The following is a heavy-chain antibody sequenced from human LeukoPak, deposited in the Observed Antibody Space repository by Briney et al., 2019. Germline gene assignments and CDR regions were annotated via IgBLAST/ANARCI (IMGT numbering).Heavy chain of an antibody. Sequence: GGSLRLSCAASGFTFSNHGMNWVRQAPGKGLEWLSGISPRGGGTYYADSVKGRFTISRDNSKNTLYLQMNSLRAEDTAVYYCAKGGFPYAFDIWGQGTMVTVSS. J-gene: IGHJ3*02. D-gene: IGHD3-16*01. V-gene: IGHV3-23*01. CDR3: AKGGFPYAFDI. CDR1: GFTFSNHG. CDR2: ISPRGGGT.